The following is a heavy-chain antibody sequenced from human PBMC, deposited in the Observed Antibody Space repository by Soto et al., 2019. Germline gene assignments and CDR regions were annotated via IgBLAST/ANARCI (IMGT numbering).Heavy chain of an antibody. CDR1: GYTFTSYY. Sequence: ASVKVSCKASGYTFTSYYMHWVRQAPGQGLEWMGIINPSGGSTSYAQKFQGRVTMTRDTSTSTVYMELSSLRSEDTAVYYCARGTHWGRAPQGDDNWFDPWGQGTLVTVSS. CDR2: INPSGGST. D-gene: IGHD3-16*01. V-gene: IGHV1-46*01. J-gene: IGHJ5*02. CDR3: ARGTHWGRAPQGDDNWFDP.